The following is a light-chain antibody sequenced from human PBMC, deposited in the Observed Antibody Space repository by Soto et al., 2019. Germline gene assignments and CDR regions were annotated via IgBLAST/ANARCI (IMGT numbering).Light chain of an antibody. J-gene: IGLJ3*02. CDR1: SSDVGGYNY. Sequence: QSALTQPASVSGSPGQSIAISCTGTSSDVGGYNYVSWYQQHPGKAPKLMIFDVSNRPSGVSNRFSGSKSGNTASLTISGLQAEDEADYYCSSHTNINTWVFGGGTKLTVL. V-gene: IGLV2-14*03. CDR3: SSHTNINTWV. CDR2: DVS.